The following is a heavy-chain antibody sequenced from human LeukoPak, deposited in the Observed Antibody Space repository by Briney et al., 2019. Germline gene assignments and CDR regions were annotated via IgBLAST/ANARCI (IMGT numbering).Heavy chain of an antibody. Sequence: SQTLSLTCAISGDSVSSNSAAWNWIRQSPSRGLEWLGRTSYRSKWYRDYAVSVKSRITVNPDTSENQFSLQLNSVTPEDTAVYYCAREFTVVGGVVNAFDIWGQGTMVTVSS. V-gene: IGHV6-1*01. CDR2: TSYRSKWYR. CDR1: GDSVSSNSAA. CDR3: AREFTVVGGVVNAFDI. J-gene: IGHJ3*02. D-gene: IGHD3-10*01.